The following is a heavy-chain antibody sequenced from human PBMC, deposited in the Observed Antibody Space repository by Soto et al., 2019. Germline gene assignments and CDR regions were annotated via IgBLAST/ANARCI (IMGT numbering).Heavy chain of an antibody. CDR2: ISSSSSTI. V-gene: IGHV3-48*01. D-gene: IGHD1-7*01. CDR3: AREQPPIGNWNYAQSLWYYYYMDV. Sequence: GGSLRLSCAASGFTFSSYSMNWVRQAPGKGLEWVSYISSSSSTIYYADSVKGRFTISRDNAKNSLYLQMNSLRAEDTAVYYCAREQPPIGNWNYAQSLWYYYYMDVWGKGTTVTVSS. CDR1: GFTFSSYS. J-gene: IGHJ6*03.